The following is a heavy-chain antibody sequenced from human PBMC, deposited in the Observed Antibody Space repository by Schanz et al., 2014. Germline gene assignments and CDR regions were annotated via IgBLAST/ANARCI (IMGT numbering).Heavy chain of an antibody. CDR3: ARAPPPYSSSPYYWYYGMDV. CDR2: ISNSGYTI. D-gene: IGHD6-6*01. J-gene: IGHJ6*02. CDR1: GFTFSDYY. V-gene: IGHV3-11*01. Sequence: QVQLVESGGGLVKPGGSLRLSCAASGFTFSDYYMNWIRQAPGKGLEWVSYISNSGYTIYYADSVKGRFTISRDNAKTSRYLQMTRLRTENPAFFSCARAPPPYSSSPYYWYYGMDVWGQGTTVTVSS.